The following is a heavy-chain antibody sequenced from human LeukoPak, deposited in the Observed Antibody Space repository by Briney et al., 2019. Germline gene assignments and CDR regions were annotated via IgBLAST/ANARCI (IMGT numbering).Heavy chain of an antibody. J-gene: IGHJ1*01. V-gene: IGHV1-69*01. CDR3: ARDGRGYSFAEYFQY. Sequence: SVTVSCKAAAGTLDNFAIIWVRQAPGQGVEWMGGINTIFDTPNYAQKFQDRVKITLDESTTTVYMERSSLRFEDTAVYYCARDGRGYSFAEYFQYWGLGTLVTVSS. CDR1: AGTLDNFA. CDR2: INTIFDTP. D-gene: IGHD5-18*01.